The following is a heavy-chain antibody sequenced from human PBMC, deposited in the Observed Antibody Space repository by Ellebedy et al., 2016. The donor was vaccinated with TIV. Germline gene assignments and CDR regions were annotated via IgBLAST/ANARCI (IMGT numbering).Heavy chain of an antibody. CDR3: ARVLRATSGMDV. CDR1: GYVFTAYY. CDR2: INPDSGGT. Sequence: ASVKVSCKPSGYVFTAYYIHWVRQAPGQGLEWMGWINPDSGGTNLPQKFQGRVTMTRDTSVNTAYMEPSRLQSDDTAVYYCARVLRATSGMDVWGQGTTVIVS. V-gene: IGHV1-2*02. J-gene: IGHJ6*02. D-gene: IGHD4/OR15-4a*01.